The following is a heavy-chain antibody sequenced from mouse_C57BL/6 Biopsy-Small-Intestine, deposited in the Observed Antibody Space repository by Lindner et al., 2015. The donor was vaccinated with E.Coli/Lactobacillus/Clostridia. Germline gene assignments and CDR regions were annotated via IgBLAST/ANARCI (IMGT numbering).Heavy chain of an antibody. D-gene: IGHD2-2*01. J-gene: IGHJ2*01. CDR3: VPYGYDSDY. Sequence: VQLQESGPELVKPGASVKISCKASGYSFTDYNMNWMKQSNGKSLEWIGLINPKSGSTTYNQKFRGKATLTVDQSSSTAYMHLNSLTSEDSAVYYCVPYGYDSDYWGQGTTLTVSS. CDR1: GYSFTDYN. CDR2: INPKSGST. V-gene: IGHV1-39*01.